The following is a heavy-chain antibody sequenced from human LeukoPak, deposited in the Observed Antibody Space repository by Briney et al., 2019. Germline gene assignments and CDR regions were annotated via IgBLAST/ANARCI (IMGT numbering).Heavy chain of an antibody. CDR1: GYTFTSYD. J-gene: IGHJ3*02. Sequence: ASVKVSCKAPGYTFTSYDINWVRQATGQGLEWMGWMNPNSGNTGYAQKFQGRVTMTRNTSISTAYMELSSLRSEDTAVYYCARGEGRYCSSTSCYAGAFDIWGQGTMVTVSS. CDR2: MNPNSGNT. D-gene: IGHD2-2*01. V-gene: IGHV1-8*01. CDR3: ARGEGRYCSSTSCYAGAFDI.